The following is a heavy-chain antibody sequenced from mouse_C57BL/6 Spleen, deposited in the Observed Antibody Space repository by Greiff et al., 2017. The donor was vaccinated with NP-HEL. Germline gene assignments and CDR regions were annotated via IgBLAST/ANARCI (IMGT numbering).Heavy chain of an antibody. D-gene: IGHD2-1*01. Sequence: VQLQQSGPVLVKPGASVKMSCKASGYTFTDYYMNWVKQSHGKSLEWIGVINPYNGGTSYNQKFKGKATLTVDKSSSTAYMELNSLTSEDSAVYYCARSGAYGNYDAMDYWGQGTSVTVSS. CDR3: ARSGAYGNYDAMDY. CDR2: INPYNGGT. J-gene: IGHJ4*01. CDR1: GYTFTDYY. V-gene: IGHV1-19*01.